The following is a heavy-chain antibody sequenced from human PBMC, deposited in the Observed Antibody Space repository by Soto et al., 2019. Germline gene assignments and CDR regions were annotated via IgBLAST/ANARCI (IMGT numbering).Heavy chain of an antibody. CDR2: IYWDDDK. V-gene: IGHV2-5*02. J-gene: IGHJ4*02. D-gene: IGHD3-22*01. CDR1: GFSLSTSGVG. CDR3: ALLYYYDSSGLQSYYFDY. Sequence: QITLKESGPTLVKPTQTLTLTCTFSGFSLSTSGVGVGWIRQPPGKALEWLARIYWDDDKRYSPSLKSRLTIAKDTTKNQVVLTMTNMDPVDTATYYCALLYYYDSSGLQSYYFDYWGQGTLVTVSS.